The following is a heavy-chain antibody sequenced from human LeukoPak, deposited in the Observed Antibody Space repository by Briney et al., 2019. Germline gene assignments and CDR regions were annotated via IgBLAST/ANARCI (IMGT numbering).Heavy chain of an antibody. CDR1: GYGFTSYW. Sequence: GESLKISCKGSGYGFTSYWIGWLRQMPGKGLEWMGIIYPGDSDTRYSPSFQGQVTISADKSISTTYLQWSSLKASDTAMYYCACELDAFDIWRQGTMVTVSS. CDR3: ACELDAFDI. CDR2: IYPGDSDT. D-gene: IGHD1-1*01. V-gene: IGHV5-51*01. J-gene: IGHJ3*02.